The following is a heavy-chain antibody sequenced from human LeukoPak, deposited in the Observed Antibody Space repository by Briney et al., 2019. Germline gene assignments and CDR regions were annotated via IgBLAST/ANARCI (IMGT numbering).Heavy chain of an antibody. CDR2: FDPEDGET. J-gene: IGHJ3*02. CDR1: GYTLTELS. D-gene: IGHD2/OR15-2a*01. Sequence: ASVKVSCKVSGYTLTELSMHWVRQAPGKGLEWMGGFDPEDGETVYAQKFQGRVTMTEDTSTDTAYMELSSLRSEDTAVYYCATEFVTPGAFDIWGQGTMVTVSS. V-gene: IGHV1-24*01. CDR3: ATEFVTPGAFDI.